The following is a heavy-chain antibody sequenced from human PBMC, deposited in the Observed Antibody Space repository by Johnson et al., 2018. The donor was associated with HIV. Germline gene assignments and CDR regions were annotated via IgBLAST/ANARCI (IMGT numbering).Heavy chain of an antibody. CDR1: GFTVSSNY. V-gene: IGHV3-66*01. Sequence: VQLVESGGGLVQPGGSLRLSCAASGFTVSSNYMSWVRQAPGKGLAWVSIIYSGGSTYYADPVKGRFSISRDNAKSSVYLQMNSLRAEDTAVYYCARRGLANAFDIWGQGTMVTVSS. J-gene: IGHJ3*02. CDR3: ARRGLANAFDI. CDR2: IYSGGST. D-gene: IGHD3-10*01.